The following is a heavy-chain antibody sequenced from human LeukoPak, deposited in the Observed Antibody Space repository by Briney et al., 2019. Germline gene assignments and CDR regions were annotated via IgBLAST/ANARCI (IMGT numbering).Heavy chain of an antibody. J-gene: IGHJ6*04. V-gene: IGHV3-48*03. Sequence: GGSLRLSCAASGFTFSSYEMNWVRQAPGKGLEWVSTISGSGGVTYYADSVKGRFTISRDNAKNSLYLQMNSLRAEDTAVYYCAGPGITMIGGVWGKGTTVTISS. CDR3: AGPGITMIGGV. CDR1: GFTFSSYE. CDR2: ISGSGGVT. D-gene: IGHD3-10*02.